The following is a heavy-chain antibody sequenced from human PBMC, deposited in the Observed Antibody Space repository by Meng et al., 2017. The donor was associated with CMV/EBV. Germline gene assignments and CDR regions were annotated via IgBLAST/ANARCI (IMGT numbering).Heavy chain of an antibody. J-gene: IGHJ4*02. Sequence: SSVNVSCKASEGTFSSYAISWVRQAPGQGLEWMGGIIPILGIANYAQKFQGRVTITADKSTSTAYMELSSLRSEDTAVYYCARGYSCSSTSCYTFVLNWGQGTLVTVSS. V-gene: IGHV1-69*10. CDR1: EGTFSSYA. CDR3: ARGYSCSSTSCYTFVLN. D-gene: IGHD2-2*02. CDR2: IIPILGIA.